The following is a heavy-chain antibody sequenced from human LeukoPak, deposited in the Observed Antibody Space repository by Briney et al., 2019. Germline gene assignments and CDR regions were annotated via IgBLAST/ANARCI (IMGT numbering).Heavy chain of an antibody. CDR1: GYSFTSYW. J-gene: IGHJ4*02. Sequence: GESLKISCEGFGYSFTSYWIGWVRQMPGKGLEWMGIIYPGDSDATYSPSFHGQVTISADRSITTAYLQWSSLKASDTAMYYCARLYSCSGGRCYPDYWGQGTLVTVSS. CDR3: ARLYSCSGGRCYPDY. D-gene: IGHD2-15*01. V-gene: IGHV5-51*01. CDR2: IYPGDSDA.